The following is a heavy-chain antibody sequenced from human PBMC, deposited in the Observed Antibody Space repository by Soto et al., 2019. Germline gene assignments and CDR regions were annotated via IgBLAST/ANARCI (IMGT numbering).Heavy chain of an antibody. V-gene: IGHV3-30-3*01. CDR2: ISYDGSNK. CDR1: GFTFSSYA. Sequence: QVQLVESGGGVVQPGRSLRLSCAASGFTFSSYAMHWVRQAPGKGLEWVAVISYDGSNKYYADSVKGRSTISRDNSKNTLYLQMNSLRAEDTAVYYCARDKDYDFWSGYYGMDVWGQGTTVTVSS. CDR3: ARDKDYDFWSGYYGMDV. D-gene: IGHD3-3*01. J-gene: IGHJ6*02.